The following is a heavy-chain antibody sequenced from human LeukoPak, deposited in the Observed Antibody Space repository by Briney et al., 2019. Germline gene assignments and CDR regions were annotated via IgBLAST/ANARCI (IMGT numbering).Heavy chain of an antibody. CDR1: GFTFSSYA. CDR3: AKGKRWLQFVYFDY. CDR2: ISGSGGST. V-gene: IGHV3-23*01. Sequence: GGSLRLSCAASGFTFSSYAMGWVRQAPGKGLEWVSAISGSGGSTYYADSVKGRFTISRDNSKNTLYLQMNSLRAEDTAVYYCAKGKRWLQFVYFDYWGQGTLVTVSS. D-gene: IGHD5-24*01. J-gene: IGHJ4*02.